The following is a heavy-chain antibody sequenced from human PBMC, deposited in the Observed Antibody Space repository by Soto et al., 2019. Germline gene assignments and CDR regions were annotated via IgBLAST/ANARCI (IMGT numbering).Heavy chain of an antibody. CDR3: TTDLPTLIPQVDS. V-gene: IGHV3-30-3*01. CDR1: GFTIGSYA. CDR2: ISYDGSNK. D-gene: IGHD4-4*01. J-gene: IGHJ4*02. Sequence: WGSLRLSCAASGFTIGSYAMHWVRQAPGKGLEWVTIISYDGSNKYYADFVKGRFTISRDNSKNMLYLQMNSLRAEDTAVYYCTTDLPTLIPQVDSWCQGTLVTVSS.